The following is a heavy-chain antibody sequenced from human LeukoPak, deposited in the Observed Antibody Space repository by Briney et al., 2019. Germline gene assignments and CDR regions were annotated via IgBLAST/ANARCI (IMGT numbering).Heavy chain of an antibody. CDR3: AGDALSSGYNTNWFDP. Sequence: TSETLSLTCTVSGGSISSYYWSWIRQPPGKGLEWIGYIYYSGSTNYNPSLKSRVTISVDTSKNQFSLKLSSVTAADTAVYYCAGDALSSGYNTNWFDPWGQGTLVTVSS. J-gene: IGHJ5*02. V-gene: IGHV4-59*12. CDR1: GGSISSYY. D-gene: IGHD3-22*01. CDR2: IYYSGST.